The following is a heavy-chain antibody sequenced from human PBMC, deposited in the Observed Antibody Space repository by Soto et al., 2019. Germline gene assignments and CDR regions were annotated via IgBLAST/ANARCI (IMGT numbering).Heavy chain of an antibody. J-gene: IGHJ1*01. CDR3: ARDGGIITSAEYFQH. D-gene: IGHD3-3*01. V-gene: IGHV1-46*01. CDR1: GYTFTSYY. Sequence: QVQLVQSGAEVKKPGASVKVSCKASGYTFTSYYIHWVRQAPGQGLEWMGLINPSGGSPSYAQKFQARVTMTRDTSTNSVYMELSSLRSEDTAVYYCARDGGIITSAEYFQHWGQGTLVIVSS. CDR2: INPSGGSP.